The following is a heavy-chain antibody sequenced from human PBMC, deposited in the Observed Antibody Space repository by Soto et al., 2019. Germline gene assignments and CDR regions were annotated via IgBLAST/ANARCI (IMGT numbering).Heavy chain of an antibody. V-gene: IGHV1-69*01. D-gene: IGHD5-18*01. CDR1: GGTFSSYA. Sequence: QVQLVQSGAEVKKPGSSVKVSCKASGGTFSSYAISWVRQAPGQGLEWMGGIIPIFGTANYAQKFQGRVTITADESTSTAYMELSSLRSEDTAVYYCAGPMTAMGPYYYDGMDVWGQGTTVTVSS. J-gene: IGHJ6*02. CDR3: AGPMTAMGPYYYDGMDV. CDR2: IIPIFGTA.